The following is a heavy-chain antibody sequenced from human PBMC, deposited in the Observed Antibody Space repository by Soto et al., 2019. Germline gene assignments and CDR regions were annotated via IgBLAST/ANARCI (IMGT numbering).Heavy chain of an antibody. Sequence: SETLSLTCTVSGGSISSYYWSWNRQPPGKGLEWIGYIYYGGSPTYNPSLRSRVTISVDSSKSHFSLKLTSVIAADTAYYYCARGQPGYCSGGHCHTWVDSWGKGTLVTVS. CDR3: ARGQPGYCSGGHCHTWVDS. D-gene: IGHD2-15*01. V-gene: IGHV4-59*12. CDR1: GGSISSYY. J-gene: IGHJ5*01. CDR2: IYYGGSP.